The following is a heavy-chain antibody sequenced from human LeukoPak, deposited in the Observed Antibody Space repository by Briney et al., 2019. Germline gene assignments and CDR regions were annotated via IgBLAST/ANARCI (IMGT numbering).Heavy chain of an antibody. J-gene: IGHJ6*02. V-gene: IGHV3-30*18. CDR2: ISYDGSNK. Sequence: GGSLRLSCAASGFTFSSYGMHWVRQAPGKGLEWVAVISYDGSNKYYADSVKGRFTISRDNSKNTLYLQMNSLRAEDTAVYYCAKGDYYDSSGYYYYYGMDVWGQGTTATVSS. D-gene: IGHD3-22*01. CDR1: GFTFSSYG. CDR3: AKGDYYDSSGYYYYYGMDV.